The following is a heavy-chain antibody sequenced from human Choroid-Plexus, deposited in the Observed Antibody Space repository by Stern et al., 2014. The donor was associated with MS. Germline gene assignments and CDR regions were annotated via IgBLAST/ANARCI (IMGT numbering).Heavy chain of an antibody. CDR1: GFSLSTTGMC. Sequence: QFTLRESGPALVKPTQTLTLTCTFSGFSLSTTGMCLSWIRQPPGKALEWLEPLDWDGDKDYSTALKTRLTISKDTSKNQVVLTMTNMAPLDTATYFCVRAREGYYFDYWGQGIPVTVSS. V-gene: IGHV2-70*01. CDR2: LDWDGDK. CDR3: VRAREGYYFDY. D-gene: IGHD2-21*01. J-gene: IGHJ4*02.